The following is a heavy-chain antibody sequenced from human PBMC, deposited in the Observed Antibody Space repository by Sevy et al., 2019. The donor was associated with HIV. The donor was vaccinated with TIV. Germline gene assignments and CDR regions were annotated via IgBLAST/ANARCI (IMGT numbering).Heavy chain of an antibody. Sequence: GGSLRLSCAASGFTFSSYGMHWVRQAPGKGLEWVAVIWYDGSNKDYADSVKGRFTISRDNSKNTLYLRMNSLRADDTAVYYGGRKGWDGYNLRIDYWGQGTLVTVSS. CDR1: GFTFSSYG. D-gene: IGHD5-12*01. V-gene: IGHV3-33*01. CDR3: GRKGWDGYNLRIDY. CDR2: IWYDGSNK. J-gene: IGHJ4*02.